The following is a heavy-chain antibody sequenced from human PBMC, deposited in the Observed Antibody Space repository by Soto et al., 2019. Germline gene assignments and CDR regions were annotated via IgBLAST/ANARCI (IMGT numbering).Heavy chain of an antibody. CDR1: GFSFSISP. D-gene: IGHD7-27*01. Sequence: QVQLVESGGGVVQPGRSLRLSCAASGFSFSISPMHWVRQAPGKWPEWVALISYDGTNKFYADSVKGRFTISRDNSKSTLYLQVDSLRPEEAAVYYCARDPKTSGGQHWAFNYFDSWGQGTLVTVSS. V-gene: IGHV3-30-3*01. CDR2: ISYDGTNK. J-gene: IGHJ4*02. CDR3: ARDPKTSGGQHWAFNYFDS.